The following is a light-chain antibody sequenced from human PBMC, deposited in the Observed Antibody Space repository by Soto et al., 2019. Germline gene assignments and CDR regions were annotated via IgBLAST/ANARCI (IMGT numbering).Light chain of an antibody. Sequence: DIQMTQSPSTLSASVGDRVTITCRASQSISSWLAWYQQKPGKAPKLLIYKASSLESGVPSRFSGSGSGTESSLTISILQPDDVGTYCCQQYNSYSYTFGQGTKLEIK. J-gene: IGKJ2*01. CDR2: KAS. V-gene: IGKV1-5*03. CDR1: QSISSW. CDR3: QQYNSYSYT.